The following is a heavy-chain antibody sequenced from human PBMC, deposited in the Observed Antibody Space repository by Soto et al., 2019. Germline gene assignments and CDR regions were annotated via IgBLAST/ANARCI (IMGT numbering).Heavy chain of an antibody. CDR1: GYTFTNYD. CDR3: ARGRRANFAP. V-gene: IGHV1-8*01. CDR2: VNPNSGNT. J-gene: IGHJ5*02. D-gene: IGHD6-25*01. Sequence: ASVKVSCKASGYTFTNYDIMWVRRVSGQGLEWMGWVNPNSGNTGYAQRFQDRVTMTRDRFISTAYMELRSLTSEDTAVYYCARGRRANFAPWGQGTLVTVSS.